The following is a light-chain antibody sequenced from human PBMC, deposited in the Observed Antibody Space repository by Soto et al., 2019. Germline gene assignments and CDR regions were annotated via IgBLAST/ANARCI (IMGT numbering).Light chain of an antibody. CDR3: QQANSFPLT. J-gene: IGKJ4*01. CDR1: QSVRSE. V-gene: IGKV3D-15*01. CDR2: AAS. Sequence: EIVMTQSPASLSVSPGERVTLSCRASQSVRSELAWYQQKSGQPPRLLIYAASTRATGIPDRFSGSGSGTEFTLTISSLQPEDFATYYCQQANSFPLTFGGGTKVDIK.